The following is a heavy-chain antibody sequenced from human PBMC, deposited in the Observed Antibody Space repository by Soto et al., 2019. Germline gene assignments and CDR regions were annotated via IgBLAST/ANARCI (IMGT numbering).Heavy chain of an antibody. J-gene: IGHJ4*02. CDR1: SGSFSDYY. CDR2: ITHSGST. D-gene: IGHD6-13*01. V-gene: IGHV4-34*01. CDR3: AGGIGSWYGLVDY. Sequence: QVQLQQWGAGLLKPSETLSLTCAVYSGSFSDYYWSWIRQPPGKGLEWIGEITHSGSTIYNPSLQRRVTLSVDTSKNQFSRKLSSVTAADTAVYYCAGGIGSWYGLVDYWGQGTLVTVSS.